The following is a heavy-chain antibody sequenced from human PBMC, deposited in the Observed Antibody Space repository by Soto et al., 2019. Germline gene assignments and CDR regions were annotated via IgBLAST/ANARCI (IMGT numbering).Heavy chain of an antibody. V-gene: IGHV4-59*08. CDR1: GGSISSYY. D-gene: IGHD6-6*01. Sequence: SETLSLTCTVSGGSISSYYWSWIRQPPGKGLEWIGYIYYSGSTNYNPSLKSRVTISVDTSKNQFSLKLSSVTAADTAVYYCARSNRSSSTDFDYWGQGTLVTVSS. CDR2: IYYSGST. CDR3: ARSNRSSSTDFDY. J-gene: IGHJ4*02.